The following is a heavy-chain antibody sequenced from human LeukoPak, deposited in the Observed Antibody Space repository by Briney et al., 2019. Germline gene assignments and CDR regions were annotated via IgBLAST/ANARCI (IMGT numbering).Heavy chain of an antibody. CDR2: INPNSGGT. V-gene: IGHV1-2*02. CDR3: ARDYASGSYYYNGCAFDI. J-gene: IGHJ3*02. Sequence: GASVKVSCKASGYTFTGYYMHWVRQAPGQGLEWMGWINPNSGGTNYAQKFQGRVTMTRDTSISTAYMELSRLRSDDTAVYYCARDYASGSYYYNGCAFDIWGQGTMVAVSS. D-gene: IGHD3-10*01. CDR1: GYTFTGYY.